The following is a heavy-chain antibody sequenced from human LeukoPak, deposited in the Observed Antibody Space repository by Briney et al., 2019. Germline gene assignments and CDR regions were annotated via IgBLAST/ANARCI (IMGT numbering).Heavy chain of an antibody. CDR2: ISGSGGST. CDR3: ATVPYDFWSGYYHYYFDS. CDR1: GFTFSSYA. J-gene: IGHJ4*02. D-gene: IGHD3-3*01. Sequence: GGSLRLSCAASGFTFSSYAMSWVRQAPGKGLEWGSAISGSGGSTYYADSVKGRFTISRNNSQNTLYLQMNSLRAEDTAVYYCATVPYDFWSGYYHYYFDSWGQGTLVTVSS. V-gene: IGHV3-23*01.